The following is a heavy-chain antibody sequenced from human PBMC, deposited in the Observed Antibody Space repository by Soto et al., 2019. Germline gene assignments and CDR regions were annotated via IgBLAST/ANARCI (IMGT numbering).Heavy chain of an antibody. D-gene: IGHD4-17*01. CDR3: AREMRGTVTTFDR. CDR2: IYRTGST. J-gene: IGHJ4*02. Sequence: QVQLQESGPGLVKPSQTLPLTCTVSGGSISSGDYYWSWIRQPPGKGLEWIGYIYRTGSTDYNPSLKSRVTISADKSKNQFSLNLRSVTAADTAVYYCAREMRGTVTTFDRWGQGTLVTVSS. CDR1: GGSISSGDYY. V-gene: IGHV4-30-4*01.